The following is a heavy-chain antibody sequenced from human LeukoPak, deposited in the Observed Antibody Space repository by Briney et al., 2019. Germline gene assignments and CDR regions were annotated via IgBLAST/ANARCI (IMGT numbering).Heavy chain of an antibody. D-gene: IGHD5-12*01. CDR3: AKDIAYSGYDYFDY. CDR1: GFIFDDYA. CDR2: ISWNSGGI. J-gene: IGHJ4*02. Sequence: QPGRSLRLSCAASGFIFDDYAMHWVRQAPGKGLEWVSGISWNSGGIGYADSVKGRFTISRDSAKSSLYLQMNSLRAEDTALYYCAKDIAYSGYDYFDYWGQGTLVTVSS. V-gene: IGHV3-9*01.